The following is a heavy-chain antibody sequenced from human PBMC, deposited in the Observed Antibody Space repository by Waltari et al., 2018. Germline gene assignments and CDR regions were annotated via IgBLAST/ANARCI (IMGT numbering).Heavy chain of an antibody. CDR1: GFTFSNYW. D-gene: IGHD6-13*01. Sequence: EVQLVESGGGLVQPGGSLRLSCAASGFTFSNYWMHWVRQAPGKGLVWVSHINSDGSSTNYAVSVNGRFTISRDNAKNTLYLQMNGLKAEDTAVYYCGSGQQLVLDAFDIWGQGTMVTVSS. V-gene: IGHV3-74*01. J-gene: IGHJ3*02. CDR3: GSGQQLVLDAFDI. CDR2: INSDGSST.